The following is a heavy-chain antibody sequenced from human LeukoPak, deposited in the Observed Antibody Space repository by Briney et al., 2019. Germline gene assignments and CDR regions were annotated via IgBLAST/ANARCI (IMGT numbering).Heavy chain of an antibody. V-gene: IGHV4-59*08. D-gene: IGHD1-26*01. J-gene: IGHJ4*02. Sequence: PSETLSLTCSVSNGSLSTYYWSWLRQSPGKGLEWIGYISYGGATTYNPSLKRRVTISVDSPKNHFSLRLTSLTAADTALYYCARHGGTLDYFDSWGPGSLVTVSS. CDR2: ISYGGAT. CDR1: NGSLSTYY. CDR3: ARHGGTLDYFDS.